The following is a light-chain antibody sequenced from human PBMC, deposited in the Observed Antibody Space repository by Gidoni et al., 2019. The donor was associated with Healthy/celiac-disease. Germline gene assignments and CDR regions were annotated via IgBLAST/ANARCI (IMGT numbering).Light chain of an antibody. V-gene: IGKV3-15*01. CDR2: GAS. J-gene: IGKJ4*01. CDR3: QQYNNWPLT. CDR1: QSVSSN. Sequence: EIVMTQSPATLSVSQGERATLSCRASQSVSSNLAWYQQKPGQAPRLLIYGASTRATGIPAMFSGSVSGTEFTLTISSLQSEDFAVYYCQQYNNWPLTFGGGTKVEIK.